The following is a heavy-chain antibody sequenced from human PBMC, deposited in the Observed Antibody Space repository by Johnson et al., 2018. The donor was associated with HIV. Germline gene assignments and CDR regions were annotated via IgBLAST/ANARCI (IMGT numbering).Heavy chain of an antibody. CDR2: IYSGGST. D-gene: IGHD2-15*01. Sequence: EVQLVESGGGVVQPGRSLRLSCAASGFTVSTNYMSWVRQAPGKGLEWVSVIYSGGSTYYADSVKGRFTISRDNSENSLYLQMNSLRAEDTAVYYCARAPGGSPRAAFDIWGQGTMVTVSS. V-gene: IGHV3-66*01. J-gene: IGHJ3*02. CDR3: ARAPGGSPRAAFDI. CDR1: GFTVSTNY.